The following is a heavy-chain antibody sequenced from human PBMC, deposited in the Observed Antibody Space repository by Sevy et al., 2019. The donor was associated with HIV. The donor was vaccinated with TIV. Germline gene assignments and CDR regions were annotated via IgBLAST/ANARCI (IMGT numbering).Heavy chain of an antibody. V-gene: IGHV3-23*01. Sequence: GGSLRLSCAASGFTFSSYAMSWVRQAPGKGLEWVSAISGSGGSTYYADSVKGRFTISRDNSKNTLYLQMNSLRAEDTAVYYCPASVTTPPYYFDYWGQGTLVTVSS. D-gene: IGHD4-17*01. CDR3: PASVTTPPYYFDY. J-gene: IGHJ4*02. CDR2: ISGSGGST. CDR1: GFTFSSYA.